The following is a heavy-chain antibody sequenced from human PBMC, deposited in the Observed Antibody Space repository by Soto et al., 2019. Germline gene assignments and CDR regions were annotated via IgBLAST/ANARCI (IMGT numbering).Heavy chain of an antibody. CDR2: IYYSGST. CDR1: GGSISSYY. V-gene: IGHV4-59*08. Sequence: SETLSLTCTVSGGSISSYYWSWIRQPPGKGLEWIGYIYYSGSTNYNPSLKSRVTISVDTSKNQFSLKPSSVTAADTAVYYCARHWVGYMDVWGKGTTVTVSS. J-gene: IGHJ6*03. D-gene: IGHD2-15*01. CDR3: ARHWVGYMDV.